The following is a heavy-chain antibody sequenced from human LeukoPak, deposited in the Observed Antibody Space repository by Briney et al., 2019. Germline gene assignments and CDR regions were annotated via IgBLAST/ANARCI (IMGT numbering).Heavy chain of an antibody. D-gene: IGHD1-14*01. J-gene: IGHJ2*01. CDR3: VQLLDDNPIRWYFGL. V-gene: IGHV6-1*01. Sequence: SQTLSLTCAISGDSVSSNSAAWNWIRQSPSRGLEWLGRTYYRSKWYNDYAVSVKSRITINPDTSKNQFSLQLNSVTPEDTAVYYCVQLLDDNPIRWYFGLWGRGTLVTVSS. CDR2: TYYRSKWYN. CDR1: GDSVSSNSAA.